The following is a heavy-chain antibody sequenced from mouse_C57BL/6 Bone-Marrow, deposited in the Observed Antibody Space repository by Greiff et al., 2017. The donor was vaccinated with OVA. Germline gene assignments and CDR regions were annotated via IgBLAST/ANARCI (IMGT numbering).Heavy chain of an antibody. V-gene: IGHV1-82*01. Sequence: QVQLKESGPELVKPGASVKISCKASGYAFSSSWMNWVKQRPGKGLEWIGRIYPGDGDTNYNGKFKGKATLTADKSSSTAYMQLSSLTSEDSAVYFCARGYGSNYWYFDVWGTGTTVTVSS. CDR1: GYAFSSSW. D-gene: IGHD1-1*01. J-gene: IGHJ1*03. CDR3: ARGYGSNYWYFDV. CDR2: IYPGDGDT.